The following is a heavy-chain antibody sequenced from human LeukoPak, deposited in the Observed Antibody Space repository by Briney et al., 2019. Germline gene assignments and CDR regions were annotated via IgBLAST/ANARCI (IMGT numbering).Heavy chain of an antibody. Sequence: ASVKVSCKASGGTFSSYAISWVRQAPGQGLEWMGRIIPILGIANYAQKFQGRVTITADKSTSTAYMELSSLRSEDTAVYYCASDYCSGGSCYGAFDYWGQGTLVTVSS. CDR3: ASDYCSGGSCYGAFDY. CDR2: IIPILGIA. D-gene: IGHD2-15*01. CDR1: GGTFSSYA. V-gene: IGHV1-69*04. J-gene: IGHJ4*02.